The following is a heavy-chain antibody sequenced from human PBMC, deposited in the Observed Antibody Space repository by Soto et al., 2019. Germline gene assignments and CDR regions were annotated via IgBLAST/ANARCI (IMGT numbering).Heavy chain of an antibody. V-gene: IGHV4-39*01. Sequence: SETLSLTCTVSGGSISSSSYYWGWIRQPPGKGLEWIGSIYYSGSTYYNPSLKSRVTISVDTSKNQFSLKLSSVTAADTAVYYCARLLWFGELGYWFDPWGQGTLVTVSS. D-gene: IGHD3-10*01. CDR1: GGSISSSSYY. CDR3: ARLLWFGELGYWFDP. J-gene: IGHJ5*02. CDR2: IYYSGST.